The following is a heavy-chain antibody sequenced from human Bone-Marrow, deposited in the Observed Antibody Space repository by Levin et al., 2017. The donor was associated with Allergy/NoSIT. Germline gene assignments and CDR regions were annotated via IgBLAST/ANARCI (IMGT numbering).Heavy chain of an antibody. J-gene: IGHJ4*02. CDR2: INQDGSEI. Sequence: GESLKISCAASGFPFSTYWMTWVRQAPGKGLELVGNINQDGSEIYYVDSVKGRFTISRDNAKNSLYLQINSLRAEDTAVYYCARRPFMKTVGGVDYWGQGTLVTVSS. D-gene: IGHD3-16*01. V-gene: IGHV3-7*01. CDR3: ARRPFMKTVGGVDY. CDR1: GFPFSTYW.